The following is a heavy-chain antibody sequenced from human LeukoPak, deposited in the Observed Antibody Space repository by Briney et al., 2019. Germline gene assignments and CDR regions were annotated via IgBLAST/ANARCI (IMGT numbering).Heavy chain of an antibody. CDR3: ARDRVVSGRFGEVAS. Sequence: GSLRLSCAASGFTFSNHSKNWVRQAPGKGLEWVSFISSSSTYIYYADSVKGRFTISRDDAKNSLYLQMSSLRADDTAVYYCARDRVVSGRFGEVASWGQGTLVTVSS. J-gene: IGHJ5*01. CDR2: ISSSSTYI. CDR1: GFTFSNHS. D-gene: IGHD3-10*01. V-gene: IGHV3-21*01.